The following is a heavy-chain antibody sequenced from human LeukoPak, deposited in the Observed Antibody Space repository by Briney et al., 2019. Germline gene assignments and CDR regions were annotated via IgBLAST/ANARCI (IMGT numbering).Heavy chain of an antibody. J-gene: IGHJ4*02. D-gene: IGHD2-15*01. CDR2: ISSSSSYI. CDR1: GFTFSSYS. V-gene: IGHV3-21*01. Sequence: PGGSLRLSCAASGFTFSSYSMNWVRQAPGKGLEWVSSISSSSSYIYYADSVKGRFTISRDNAKNSLYLQMNSLRAEDTAVYYCASRGSGGLQTTDYWGQGTLVTASS. CDR3: ASRGSGGLQTTDY.